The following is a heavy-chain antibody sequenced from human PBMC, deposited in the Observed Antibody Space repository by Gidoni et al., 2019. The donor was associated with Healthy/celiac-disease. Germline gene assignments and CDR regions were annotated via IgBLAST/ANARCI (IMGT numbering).Heavy chain of an antibody. D-gene: IGHD6-19*01. V-gene: IGHV3-30*18. CDR1: GFTFSSYG. Sequence: QVQLVESGGGVVQPGRSLRLSCADSGFTFSSYGMHWVRQAPGKGLEWVAVISYDGSNKYYADSVKGRFTISRDNSKNTLYLQMNSLRAEDTAVYYCAKDLKVAGTGNWFDPWGQGTLVTVSS. CDR3: AKDLKVAGTGNWFDP. J-gene: IGHJ5*02. CDR2: ISYDGSNK.